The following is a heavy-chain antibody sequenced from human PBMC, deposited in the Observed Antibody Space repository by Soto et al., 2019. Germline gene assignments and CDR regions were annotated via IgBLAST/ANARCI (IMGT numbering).Heavy chain of an antibody. CDR2: IYYSGMT. CDR1: GGSISSTNHY. J-gene: IGHJ4*02. CDR3: ARHGYYYDSTGYYYFI. D-gene: IGHD3-22*01. Sequence: SETLSLTCTVSGGSISSTNHYWGWIRQPPGKGLEWIGDIYYSGMTRYNPSLKSRVTISVDTSKNQFSLNLRSVSAADTAVYYCARHGYYYDSTGYYYFIWGQGTLVTVSS. V-gene: IGHV4-39*01.